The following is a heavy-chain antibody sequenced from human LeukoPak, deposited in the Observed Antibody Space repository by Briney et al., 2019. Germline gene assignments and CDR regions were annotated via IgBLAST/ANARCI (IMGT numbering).Heavy chain of an antibody. J-gene: IGHJ5*02. V-gene: IGHV1-18*01. CDR1: GYTFTSYG. CDR2: ISAYNGNT. CDR3: ASSPTVRGVYRTTRPRAVWFDP. Sequence: ASVKVSCKASGYTFTSYGISWVRQAPGQGLEWMGWISAYNGNTNYAQKLQGRVTMTRNTSISTAYMELSSLRSEDTAVYYCASSPTVRGVYRTTRPRAVWFDPWGQGTLVTVSS. D-gene: IGHD3-10*01.